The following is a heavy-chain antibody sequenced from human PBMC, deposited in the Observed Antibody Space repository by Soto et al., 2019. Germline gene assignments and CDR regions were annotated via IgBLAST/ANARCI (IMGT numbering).Heavy chain of an antibody. Sequence: EVHLLESGGGLVQPGGSLRLSCAASGFAFSDYAMTWVRQAPGKGLEWVSDISDGDGATHYADSVKGRFTISRDDSKNTLYLQMDRLRAEDAAVYYWAKGRTFFDFWGQGTLVTVSS. J-gene: IGHJ4*02. V-gene: IGHV3-23*01. CDR3: AKGRTFFDF. D-gene: IGHD3-16*01. CDR2: ISDGDGAT. CDR1: GFAFSDYA.